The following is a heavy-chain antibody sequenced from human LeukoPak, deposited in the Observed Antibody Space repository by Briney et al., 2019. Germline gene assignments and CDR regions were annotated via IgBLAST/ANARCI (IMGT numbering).Heavy chain of an antibody. CDR1: GGSISSYY. CDR2: IYYSGST. Sequence: SETLSLTCTVSGGSISSYYWSWIRQPPGKGLEWIGCIYYSGSTNYNPSLKSRVTISVDTSKNQFSLKLSSVTAADTAVYYCARDGTYYGMDVWGQGTTVTVSS. D-gene: IGHD1-1*01. V-gene: IGHV4-59*01. CDR3: ARDGTYYGMDV. J-gene: IGHJ6*02.